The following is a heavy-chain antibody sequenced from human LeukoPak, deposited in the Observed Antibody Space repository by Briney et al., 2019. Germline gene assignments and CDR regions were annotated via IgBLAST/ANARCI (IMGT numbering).Heavy chain of an antibody. CDR3: ARDRGHYFDY. CDR1: GFTFSSHS. V-gene: IGHV3-48*02. D-gene: IGHD2-15*01. Sequence: GGSLRLSCAASGFTFSSHSINWVRQAPGKGLERVSYISTSSSTIYYADSVKGRFTISRDNAKNSLYLQMNSLRDEDTAVYYCARDRGHYFDYWGQGTLVTVSS. CDR2: ISTSSSTI. J-gene: IGHJ4*02.